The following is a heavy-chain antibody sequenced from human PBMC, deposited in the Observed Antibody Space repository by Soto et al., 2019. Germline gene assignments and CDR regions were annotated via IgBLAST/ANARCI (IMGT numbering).Heavy chain of an antibody. V-gene: IGHV1-18*01. Sequence: QVQLVQSGAEVKKPGASVKVSCKASGYTFTNYDISWVRHAPGQGLEWMGWISAYNGNTNYAQKLQGRVTMTTDTSTSTAYMELRSLRSDDTAVYYWAIRTNRETDWEWGQGTLVTVSS. CDR1: GYTFTNYD. J-gene: IGHJ4*02. D-gene: IGHD1-26*01. CDR2: ISAYNGNT. CDR3: AIRTNRETDWE.